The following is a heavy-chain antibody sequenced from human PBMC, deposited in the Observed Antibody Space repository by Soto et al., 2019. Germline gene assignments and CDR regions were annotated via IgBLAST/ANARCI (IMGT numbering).Heavy chain of an antibody. D-gene: IGHD3-22*01. Sequence: ASVKASCKASGDTFTSYDINCVRQATEQGLEWMGWMNPNSGNTGYAQKFQGRVTMTRNTSISTAYMELSSLRSEDTAVYYCATFETRITMIVEVERSAFDIWGQGTMLTVSS. J-gene: IGHJ3*02. CDR1: GDTFTSYD. CDR3: ATFETRITMIVEVERSAFDI. CDR2: MNPNSGNT. V-gene: IGHV1-8*01.